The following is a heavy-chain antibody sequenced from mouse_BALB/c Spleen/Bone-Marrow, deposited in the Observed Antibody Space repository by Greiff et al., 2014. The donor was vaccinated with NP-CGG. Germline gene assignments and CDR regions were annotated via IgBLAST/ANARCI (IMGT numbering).Heavy chain of an antibody. CDR3: NARGDYDFDYFDY. CDR1: GFNIKDYY. Sequence: VQLKDSGAELVRSGASVKLSCTASGFNIKDYYMHWVKQRPEQGLEWIGWIDPENGDTEYAPKFQGKATMTADTSPNTAYLQLSSLTSEDTAVYYCNARGDYDFDYFDYWGQGTTLTVSS. CDR2: IDPENGDT. V-gene: IGHV14-4*02. J-gene: IGHJ2*01. D-gene: IGHD2-4*01.